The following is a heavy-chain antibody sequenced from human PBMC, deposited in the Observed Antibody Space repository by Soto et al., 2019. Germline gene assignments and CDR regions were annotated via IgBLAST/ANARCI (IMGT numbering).Heavy chain of an antibody. CDR3: ARDSADWNDGGAEDY. V-gene: IGHV1-18*01. D-gene: IGHD1-1*01. CDR2: ISAYNGNT. Sequence: QVQLVQSGAEVKKPGASVKVSCKASGYTFTSYGISWVRQAPGQGLEWMGWISAYNGNTNYAQKLQGGLTMTTDTSTSTAYMELRSLRSDDTAVYYCARDSADWNDGGAEDYWGQGTLVTVSS. J-gene: IGHJ4*02. CDR1: GYTFTSYG.